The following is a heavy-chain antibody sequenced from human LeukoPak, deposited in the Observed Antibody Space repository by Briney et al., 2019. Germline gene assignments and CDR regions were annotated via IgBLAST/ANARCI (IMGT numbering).Heavy chain of an antibody. V-gene: IGHV3-23*01. CDR2: ISGSGGSA. CDR3: ANAPGDSSGYYLVY. Sequence: GGSLRLSCAASGFTFSSYAMSWVRQAPGKGLEWVSAISGSGGSAYYADSVKGRFTISRDNSKNTLYLQMNSLRAEDTAVYYCANAPGDSSGYYLVYWGQGTLVTVSS. D-gene: IGHD3-22*01. CDR1: GFTFSSYA. J-gene: IGHJ4*02.